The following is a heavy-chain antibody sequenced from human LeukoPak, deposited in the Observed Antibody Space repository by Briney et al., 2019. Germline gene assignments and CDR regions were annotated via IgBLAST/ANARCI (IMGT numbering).Heavy chain of an antibody. V-gene: IGHV4-61*02. D-gene: IGHD3-10*01. Sequence: SQTLSLTCTVSGDSISTGGYFWSWIRQPAGKGLEWIGRIYAGGKTNYNPSLRSRVTISADTSRNQFSLKLNSVTAADTAVYYCARMDYYGSGTYHSWFDPWGQGTLVTVSS. CDR2: IYAGGKT. CDR3: ARMDYYGSGTYHSWFDP. CDR1: GDSISTGGYF. J-gene: IGHJ5*02.